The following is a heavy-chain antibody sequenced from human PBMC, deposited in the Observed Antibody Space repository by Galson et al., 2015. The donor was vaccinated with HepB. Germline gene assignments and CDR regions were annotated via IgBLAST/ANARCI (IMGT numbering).Heavy chain of an antibody. CDR3: AKVTGD. J-gene: IGHJ4*01. D-gene: IGHD1-14*01. CDR1: GFTFGDYA. Sequence: SLRLSCAASGFTFGDYAMHWVRQAPGKGLEWVSGISWNSYNIGYADSVKGRFTISRDNAKKSLYLQTNSLRVEDTALYYCAKVTGDWGHGTLVTVSS. CDR2: ISWNSYNI. V-gene: IGHV3-9*01.